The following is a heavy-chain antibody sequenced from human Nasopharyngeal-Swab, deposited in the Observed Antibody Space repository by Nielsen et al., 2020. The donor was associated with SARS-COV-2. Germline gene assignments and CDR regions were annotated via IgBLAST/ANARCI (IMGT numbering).Heavy chain of an antibody. J-gene: IGHJ4*02. CDR3: AREVAGMDH. CDR1: GFTFSSYE. V-gene: IGHV3-48*03. Sequence: GESLKISCAASGFTFSSYEMNWVRQAPGKGLQWVSYISSSGSTIYYADSVKGRFTISRDNARNSLYLQMNSLRDEDTAVYYCAREVAGMDHWGQGTLVTVSS. CDR2: ISSSGSTI. D-gene: IGHD6-19*01.